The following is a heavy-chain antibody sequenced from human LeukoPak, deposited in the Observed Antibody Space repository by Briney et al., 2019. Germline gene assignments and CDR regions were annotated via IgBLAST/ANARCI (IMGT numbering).Heavy chain of an antibody. D-gene: IGHD1-26*01. CDR1: GYSFTTYW. J-gene: IGHJ5*02. CDR2: IYPGDSDT. CDR3: ARVQSSGSYLGWFDP. Sequence: RGESLKISCKGSGYSFTTYWIGWVRQMPGKGPEWMGIIYPGDSDTRYSPSFQGQVTISADKSISTAYLQWSSLKASDTAMYYCARVQSSGSYLGWFDPWGQGTLVTISS. V-gene: IGHV5-51*01.